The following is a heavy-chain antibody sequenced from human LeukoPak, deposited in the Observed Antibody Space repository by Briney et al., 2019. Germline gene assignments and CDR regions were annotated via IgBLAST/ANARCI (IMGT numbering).Heavy chain of an antibody. J-gene: IGHJ5*02. CDR1: GFTFSSYA. CDR2: ISSRTSYI. Sequence: GGSLRLSCAASGFTFSSYAMSWVRQAPGKGLEWVSSISSRTSYIYYADSVKGRFTISRDNAKNSLYLQMNSLRAEDTAVYYCARASPYCSGGSCFPNWFDPWGQGTLVTVSS. V-gene: IGHV3-21*01. D-gene: IGHD2-15*01. CDR3: ARASPYCSGGSCFPNWFDP.